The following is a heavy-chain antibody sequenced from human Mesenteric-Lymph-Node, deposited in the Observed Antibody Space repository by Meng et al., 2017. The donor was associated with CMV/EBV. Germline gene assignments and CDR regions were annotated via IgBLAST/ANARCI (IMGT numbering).Heavy chain of an antibody. J-gene: IGHJ4*02. CDR1: GGSISSYS. V-gene: IGHV4-59*01. CDR2: IYYSGST. Sequence: SETLSLTCTVSGGSISSYSWSWLRQPPGKGLEWIGYIYYSGSTNYNPSLKSRVTISVDTSKNQFSLKLSSVTAADTAVYYCARGASYYGIYFDYWGQGALVTVSS. CDR3: ARGASYYGIYFDY. D-gene: IGHD1-26*01.